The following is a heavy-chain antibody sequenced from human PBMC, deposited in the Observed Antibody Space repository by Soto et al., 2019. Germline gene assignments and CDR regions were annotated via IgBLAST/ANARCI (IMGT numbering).Heavy chain of an antibody. J-gene: IGHJ4*02. Sequence: PSETLSLTCTVSGGSISSYYLSWIRQPPGRGLEWIGYIYYSGSTNYNPSLKSRVTISVDTSKNQFSLKLSSVTAADTAVYYCARHNAGPFDYWGQGTLVTVSS. CDR1: GGSISSYY. D-gene: IGHD2-8*01. CDR2: IYYSGST. V-gene: IGHV4-59*08. CDR3: ARHNAGPFDY.